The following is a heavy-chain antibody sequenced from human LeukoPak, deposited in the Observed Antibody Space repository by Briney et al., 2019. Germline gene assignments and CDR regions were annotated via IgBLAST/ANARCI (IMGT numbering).Heavy chain of an antibody. D-gene: IGHD3-10*01. CDR1: GFTFSSYW. V-gene: IGHV3-7*01. CDR3: ARDYGPGSYINY. Sequence: HPGGSLRLSRAASGFTFSSYWMSWVRQAPGKGPEWVANIKQDGSEKYYVDSVKGRFTISRDNAKNSLYLQMNSLRAEDTAVYYCARDYGPGSYINYWGQGTLVTVSS. CDR2: IKQDGSEK. J-gene: IGHJ4*02.